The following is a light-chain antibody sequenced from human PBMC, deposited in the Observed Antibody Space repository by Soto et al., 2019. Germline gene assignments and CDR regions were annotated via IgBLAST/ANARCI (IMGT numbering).Light chain of an antibody. J-gene: IGLJ2*01. Sequence: QSVLTQPASVSGSPGQSITITCAGSSSDIGGFNYVTWYQHHPGKAPKLMIYEVSNRPSGLSDRFSGSKSGNTASLTISGLQAEDEADYYCSSFTSFNTVLFGGGTKLTVL. CDR1: SSDIGGFNY. CDR2: EVS. V-gene: IGLV2-14*01. CDR3: SSFTSFNTVL.